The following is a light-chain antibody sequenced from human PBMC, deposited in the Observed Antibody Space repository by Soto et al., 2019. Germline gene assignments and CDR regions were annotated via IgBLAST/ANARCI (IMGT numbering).Light chain of an antibody. CDR3: LQHNSWPRT. CDR1: QSVSNN. CDR2: GAS. Sequence: EIVMTQSPATLSVSPGERATLSCRASQSVSNNLAWYQQKPGQAPRLLIFGASTRATDVPARFSGSGSGTEFTLTISSLQSEDFAVYYCLQHNSWPRTFGQGTRLEV. V-gene: IGKV3-15*01. J-gene: IGKJ1*01.